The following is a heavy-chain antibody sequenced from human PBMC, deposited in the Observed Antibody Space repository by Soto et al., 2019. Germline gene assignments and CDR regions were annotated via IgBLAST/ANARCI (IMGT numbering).Heavy chain of an antibody. Sequence: LRLSCAASGFTVSNNYMTWVRQAPGKGLEWVSVLYIFGSTYYADSVTGRFTISRDNSKNKLYLQMHSLSAEETAIYYCARARGGGGITYNYXFDYWGHGTQVXVXS. CDR1: GFTVSNNY. CDR2: LYIFGST. V-gene: IGHV3-53*01. D-gene: IGHD3-16*01. CDR3: ARARGGGGITYNYXFDY. J-gene: IGHJ4*01.